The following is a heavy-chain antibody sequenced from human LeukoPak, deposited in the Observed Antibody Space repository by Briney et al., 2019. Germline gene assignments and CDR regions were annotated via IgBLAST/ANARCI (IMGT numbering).Heavy chain of an antibody. CDR3: AKDVVGATNDDAFDI. D-gene: IGHD1-26*01. CDR1: GFTFSSYA. V-gene: IGHV3-23*01. J-gene: IGHJ3*02. CDR2: ISGGGGST. Sequence: PGGSLRLSCAASGFTFSSYAMSWVRQAPGKGLEGVSAISGGGGSTYYADSVKGRFTISRDNSKNTLYLQMNSLRAEDTAVYYCAKDVVGATNDDAFDIWGQGTMVTVSS.